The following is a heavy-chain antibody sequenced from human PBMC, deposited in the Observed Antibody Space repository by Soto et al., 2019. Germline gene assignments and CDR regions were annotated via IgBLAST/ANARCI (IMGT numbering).Heavy chain of an antibody. CDR3: VIVSYSSRTTSGPAFDV. Sequence: QLVESGGGLVQPGRSLRLSCAASGFTFDDYAMHWVRQAPGKGLEWVSGISWSGDNMAYADSVMGRFITSRDNVKNTLYLQMNSLRVEDTALYHCVIVSYSSRTTSGPAFDVWGQGTMVTVS. D-gene: IGHD1-7*01. J-gene: IGHJ3*01. CDR2: ISWSGDNM. CDR1: GFTFDDYA. V-gene: IGHV3-9*01.